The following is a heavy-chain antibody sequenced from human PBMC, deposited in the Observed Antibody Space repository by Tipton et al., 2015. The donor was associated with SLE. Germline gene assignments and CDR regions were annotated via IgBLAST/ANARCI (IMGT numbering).Heavy chain of an antibody. CDR2: IYYTGKT. D-gene: IGHD5-12*01. Sequence: TLSLTCTVSGGSISGYYWTWIRQPPGKGLEWIGYIYYTGKTYYNPSLESRIVMSVDMSKNQFSLRLNSVTDADTAVYYCARDATSYDPGYMDVWGKGSTVTVSS. J-gene: IGHJ6*04. V-gene: IGHV4-59*12. CDR1: GGSISGYY. CDR3: ARDATSYDPGYMDV.